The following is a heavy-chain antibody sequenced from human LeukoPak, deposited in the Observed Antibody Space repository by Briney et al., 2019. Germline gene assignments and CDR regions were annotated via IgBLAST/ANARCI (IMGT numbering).Heavy chain of an antibody. CDR1: GGSFSGYY. J-gene: IGHJ4*02. CDR2: INHSGST. CDR3: ARKGSRRTVTTRYYFDY. V-gene: IGHV4-34*01. Sequence: SETLSLTCAVYGGSFSGYYWNWIRQPPGKGLEWIGEINHSGSTNYNPSLKSRVTISVDTSKNQFSLKLSSVTAAATAVYYCARKGSRRTVTTRYYFDYWGQGTLVTISS. D-gene: IGHD4-17*01.